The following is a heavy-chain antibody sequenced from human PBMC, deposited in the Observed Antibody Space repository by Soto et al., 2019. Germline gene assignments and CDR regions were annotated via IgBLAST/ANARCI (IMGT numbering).Heavy chain of an antibody. CDR1: GFTFSSYA. J-gene: IGHJ4*02. Sequence: EVQLLESGGGLVQPGGSLRLSCAASGFTFSSYAMSWVRQAPGKGLEWVSAISGSGCSTYYADSVKGRFTISRDNSKNPLYLHMNSLRAEDTAVYYCAKTTWRYCSSTSCYFDSWGQGTLVTVSS. D-gene: IGHD2-2*01. CDR3: AKTTWRYCSSTSCYFDS. V-gene: IGHV3-23*01. CDR2: ISGSGCST.